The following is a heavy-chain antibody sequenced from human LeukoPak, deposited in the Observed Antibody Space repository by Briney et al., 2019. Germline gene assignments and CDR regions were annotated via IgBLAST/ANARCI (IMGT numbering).Heavy chain of an antibody. CDR2: ISGSGDST. Sequence: GGSLRLSCVASGFTLSTYAMNWVRQAPGKGLEWVSGISGSGDSTYYADSVKGRFTISRDNFRNTLYLQMNSLRVEDTAVYYCAKNDYGDYWGQGTPVTVFS. V-gene: IGHV3-23*01. CDR1: GFTLSTYA. J-gene: IGHJ4*02. CDR3: AKNDYGDY.